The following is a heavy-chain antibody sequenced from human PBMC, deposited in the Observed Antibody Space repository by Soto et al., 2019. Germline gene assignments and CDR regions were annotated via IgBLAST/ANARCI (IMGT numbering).Heavy chain of an antibody. CDR2: IYHSGST. J-gene: IGHJ6*02. D-gene: IGHD4-17*01. V-gene: IGHV4-4*02. Sequence: SETLSLTCAVSGASISSTDWWSWVRQPPGKGLEWLGEIYHSGSTYYNPSLKSRVTISVDTSKNQFSLKLSSVTAADTAVYYCARNPTVTTRLYYYYYGMDVWGQGTTVTVSS. CDR1: GASISSTDW. CDR3: ARNPTVTTRLYYYYYGMDV.